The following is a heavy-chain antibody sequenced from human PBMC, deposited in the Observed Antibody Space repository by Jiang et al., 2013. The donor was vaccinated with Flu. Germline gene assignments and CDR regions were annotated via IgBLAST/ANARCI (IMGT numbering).Heavy chain of an antibody. Sequence: QLVESGGGVVQPGRSLRLSCAASGFTFSRYGMHWVRQAPGKGLECVAVIWYDGSNKYYVDSVKGRFTISRDNSKNTVYLQMNSLRAEDTAVYYCARMTMVRGLIIDYSNGMDVWGQGTTVTVSS. CDR1: GFTFSRYG. D-gene: IGHD3-10*01. J-gene: IGHJ6*02. V-gene: IGHV3-33*01. CDR3: ARMTMVRGLIIDYSNGMDV. CDR2: IWYDGSNK.